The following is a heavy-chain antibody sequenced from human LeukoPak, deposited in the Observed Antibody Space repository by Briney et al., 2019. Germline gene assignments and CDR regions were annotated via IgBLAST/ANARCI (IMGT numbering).Heavy chain of an antibody. V-gene: IGHV1-3*01. CDR2: INAGNGNT. CDR3: ARDGTYCSSTSCYDPRGMDV. D-gene: IGHD2-2*01. Sequence: ASVKVSCKASGYTFTSYAMHWVRQAPGQRLEWMGWINAGNGNTKYSQKFQGRVTITRDTSASTAYMELSSLRSEDTAVYYRARDGTYCSSTSCYDPRGMDVWGKGTTVTVSS. J-gene: IGHJ6*04. CDR1: GYTFTSYA.